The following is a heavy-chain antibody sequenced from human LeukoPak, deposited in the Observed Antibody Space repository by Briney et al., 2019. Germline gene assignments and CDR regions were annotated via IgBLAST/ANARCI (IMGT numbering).Heavy chain of an antibody. V-gene: IGHV3-21*01. Sequence: GGSLRLSCAASGFTFSSYSMNWVRQAPGKGLEWVSSISSSSSYIYYADSVKGRFTISRDNAKNSLYLQMNSLRAEDTAVYYCARDKVGTYYDFWSGNYYFDYWGQGTLVTVSS. CDR1: GFTFSSYS. CDR3: ARDKVGTYYDFWSGNYYFDY. D-gene: IGHD3-3*01. CDR2: ISSSSSYI. J-gene: IGHJ4*02.